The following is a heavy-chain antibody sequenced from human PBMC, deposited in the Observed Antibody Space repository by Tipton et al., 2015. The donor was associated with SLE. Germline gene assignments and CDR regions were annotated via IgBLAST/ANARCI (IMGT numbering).Heavy chain of an antibody. CDR2: IKEDGSDK. D-gene: IGHD3-10*01. V-gene: IGHV3-7*01. J-gene: IGHJ6*03. CDR3: ARDAGGLEDYMDV. Sequence: SLRLSCVASGFNFGAYWMSWVRQTPGKGLEWVANIKEDGSDKYYLDSVKGRFTISRDNAKNSLWLQMNSLRVEDTAVYYCARDAGGLEDYMDVWGKGTTVTVS. CDR1: GFNFGAYW.